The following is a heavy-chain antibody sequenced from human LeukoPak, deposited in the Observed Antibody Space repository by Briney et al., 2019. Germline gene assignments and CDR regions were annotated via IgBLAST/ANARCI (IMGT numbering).Heavy chain of an antibody. V-gene: IGHV4-39*01. CDR3: ARYAVEYSGTYFDS. Sequence: SETLSLTCTVSGGSITSSSYYWGWIRQDPGKGLEWIGSIYYSGTTYYNPSLKSRVTISVDTSKNQFSLKLSSVTAADTAVYYCARYAVEYSGTYFDSWGQGSLVTVSS. D-gene: IGHD1-26*01. J-gene: IGHJ4*02. CDR1: GGSITSSSYY. CDR2: IYYSGTT.